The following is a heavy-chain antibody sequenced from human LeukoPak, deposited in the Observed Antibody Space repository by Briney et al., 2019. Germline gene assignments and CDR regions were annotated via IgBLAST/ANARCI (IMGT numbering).Heavy chain of an antibody. CDR2: ISSSGGST. D-gene: IGHD2-8*01. Sequence: TGGSLRLSCAASGFTFSSYAMTWVRQAPGKGLEWVSTISSSGGSTYYADSVKGRFTISRDSSKNTLYLQMNSLRAEDTAVYYCAKRGDCPNGVCYYFDFWGRGTLVTVSS. V-gene: IGHV3-23*01. CDR3: AKRGDCPNGVCYYFDF. CDR1: GFTFSSYA. J-gene: IGHJ4*02.